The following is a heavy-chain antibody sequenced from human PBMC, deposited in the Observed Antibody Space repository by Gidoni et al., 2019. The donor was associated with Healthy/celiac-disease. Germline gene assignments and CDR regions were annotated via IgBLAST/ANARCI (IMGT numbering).Heavy chain of an antibody. CDR1: GYTLTELS. D-gene: IGHD6-6*01. J-gene: IGHJ5*02. V-gene: IGHV1-24*01. CDR2: FEPADGEP. Sequence: QCQLVQSGAQVKTPGTSVQASGKVSGYTLTELSMHWVRQAPGKGLEGMGGFEPADGEPIYAHKFQSSVTTTENTLTDTAYMELSSLTSEDTAVYSRATVSSIALRGSFDPWGQGTLVTVSS. CDR3: ATVSSIALRGSFDP.